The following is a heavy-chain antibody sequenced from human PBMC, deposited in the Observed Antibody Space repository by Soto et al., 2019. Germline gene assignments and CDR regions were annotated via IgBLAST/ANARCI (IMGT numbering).Heavy chain of an antibody. CDR1: GGTFSSYA. D-gene: IGHD6-6*01. V-gene: IGHV1-69*13. Sequence: SVKVSCKASGGTFSSYAISWVRQAPGQGLEWMGGIIPIFGTANYAQKFQGRVTITADESTSTAYMELSSLRSEDTAVYYCARGRYSSSWYYYCGMDVWGQGTTVTVSS. J-gene: IGHJ6*02. CDR2: IIPIFGTA. CDR3: ARGRYSSSWYYYCGMDV.